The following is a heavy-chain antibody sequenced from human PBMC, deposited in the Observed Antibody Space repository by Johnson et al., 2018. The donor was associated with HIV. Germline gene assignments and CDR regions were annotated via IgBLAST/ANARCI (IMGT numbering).Heavy chain of an antibody. Sequence: VQLVESGGGLVQPGVSLRLSCAASGFTFSRSWMSWVRQAPGKGLEWVANIQQDGREKYYVDSVKGRFTISRDNAKNSLYLQMNSLRAEDTAVYYCARGRIYGAFAFDIWGQGTMVTVSS. D-gene: IGHD3-10*01. CDR2: IQQDGREK. J-gene: IGHJ3*02. V-gene: IGHV3-7*05. CDR1: GFTFSRSW. CDR3: ARGRIYGAFAFDI.